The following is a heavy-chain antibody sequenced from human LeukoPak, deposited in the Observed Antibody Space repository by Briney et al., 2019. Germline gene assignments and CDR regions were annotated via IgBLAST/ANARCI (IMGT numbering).Heavy chain of an antibody. CDR1: GGSISSQY. V-gene: IGHV4-59*11. CDR2: IYFNVYNSGST. D-gene: IGHD3-16*01. Sequence: SETLSLTCTVSGGSISSQYWSWIRQPPGKGLEWIGYIYFNVYNSGSTKYNPSLKSRVTISVDTSKNQISLKLISVTAADTAVYYCARDSVMGTPYYYGGMDVWGQGTTVTVSS. J-gene: IGHJ6*02. CDR3: ARDSVMGTPYYYGGMDV.